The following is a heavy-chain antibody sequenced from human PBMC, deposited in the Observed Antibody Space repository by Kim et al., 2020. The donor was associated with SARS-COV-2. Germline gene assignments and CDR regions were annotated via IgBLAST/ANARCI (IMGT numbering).Heavy chain of an antibody. J-gene: IGHJ4*02. Sequence: GGSLRLSCAASGFTFSSYWMSWVRQAPGKGLEWVANIKQDGSEKYYVDSVKGRFTISRDNAKNSLYLQMNSLRAEDTAVYYCARLISVRGVIISYFDYWGQGTLVTVSS. CDR2: IKQDGSEK. V-gene: IGHV3-7*03. D-gene: IGHD3-10*01. CDR1: GFTFSSYW. CDR3: ARLISVRGVIISYFDY.